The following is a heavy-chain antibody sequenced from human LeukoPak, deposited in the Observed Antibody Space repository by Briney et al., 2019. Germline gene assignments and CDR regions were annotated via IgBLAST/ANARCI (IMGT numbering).Heavy chain of an antibody. V-gene: IGHV4-59*08. D-gene: IGHD2-21*02. CDR2: IHYSGAT. J-gene: IGHJ4*02. CDR1: GGPISYDY. Sequence: SETLSLTCTVSGGPISYDYWSWIRQSPGKRLEWIGYIHYSGATNYSPSLNSRVTISVDTSKNQFSLKLSSVTAADTALYYCATLRGASTAVFDSWGQGTLVTVSS. CDR3: ATLRGASTAVFDS.